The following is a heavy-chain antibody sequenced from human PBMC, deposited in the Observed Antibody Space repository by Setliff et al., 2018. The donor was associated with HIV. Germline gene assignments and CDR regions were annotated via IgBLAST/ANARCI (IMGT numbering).Heavy chain of an antibody. J-gene: IGHJ6*03. CDR2: MNPNNGNT. CDR3: ARARRDSYDRGRRNHYYIDV. CDR1: GYTFSSND. Sequence: ASVKVSCKASGYTFSSNDINWVRQATGQGLEWMGWMNPNNGNTGYAQKFQGRVTMTRDTSISTAYMELNNLKFEDTAVYYCARARRDSYDRGRRNHYYIDVWGKGTTVTVS. D-gene: IGHD3-22*01. V-gene: IGHV1-8*01.